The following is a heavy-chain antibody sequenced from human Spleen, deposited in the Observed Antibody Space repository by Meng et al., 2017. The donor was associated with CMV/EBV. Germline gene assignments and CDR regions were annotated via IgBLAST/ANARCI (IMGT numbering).Heavy chain of an antibody. Sequence: GGSLRLSCAASGFTLSSYDIHWVRQAAGASLEWFSGIGSAGKTYYADSVRGRFTLSRENAKNSLYLQMNSLRAGDTAVYYCGRKIPSSGMDVWGQGTTVTVSS. V-gene: IGHV3-13*01. CDR3: GRKIPSSGMDV. D-gene: IGHD2/OR15-2a*01. J-gene: IGHJ6*02. CDR2: IGSAGKT. CDR1: GFTLSSYD.